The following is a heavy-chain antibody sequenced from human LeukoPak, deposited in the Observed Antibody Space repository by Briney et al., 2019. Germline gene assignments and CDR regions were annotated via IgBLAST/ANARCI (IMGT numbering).Heavy chain of an antibody. J-gene: IGHJ4*02. D-gene: IGHD2-2*01. CDR1: GFTCDDYA. CDR3: AKYGRAEMNAPAAPFDY. CDR2: ISWNSGSI. Sequence: GRSLRLSCAASGFTCDDYAMHWVRQAPGKGLEWVSGISWNSGSIGYADSVKGRFTISRDNAKNSLYLQMNSLRAEDTALYYCAKYGRAEMNAPAAPFDYWGQGTLVTVSS. V-gene: IGHV3-9*01.